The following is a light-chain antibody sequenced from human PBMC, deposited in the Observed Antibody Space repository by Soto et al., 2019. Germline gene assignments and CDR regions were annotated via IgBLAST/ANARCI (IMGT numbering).Light chain of an antibody. Sequence: EIVLTQSPATLSLSPGERATLSCRASQSVSRHLAWYQQRPGQAPRLLIYGASTRATGIPARFSGSGSGTDFTLTISSLEPEDFAVYYCQQRSNWPPLTFGGGTKVEIK. CDR2: GAS. CDR1: QSVSRH. CDR3: QQRSNWPPLT. V-gene: IGKV3-11*01. J-gene: IGKJ4*01.